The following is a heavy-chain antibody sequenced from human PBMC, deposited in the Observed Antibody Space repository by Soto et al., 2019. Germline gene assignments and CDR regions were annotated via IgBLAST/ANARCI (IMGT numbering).Heavy chain of an antibody. CDR1: GGSISSYH. CDR2: IYYSGST. CDR3: ARRYGGNFDY. D-gene: IGHD3-16*01. V-gene: IGHV4-59*01. J-gene: IGHJ4*02. Sequence: SETLSLTCTVSGGSISSYHWSWIRQPPGKGLEWIGYIYYSGSTNYNPSLKSRVTISVDTSKNQFSLKLSSVTAADTAVYYCARRYGGNFDYWGQGTLVTVS.